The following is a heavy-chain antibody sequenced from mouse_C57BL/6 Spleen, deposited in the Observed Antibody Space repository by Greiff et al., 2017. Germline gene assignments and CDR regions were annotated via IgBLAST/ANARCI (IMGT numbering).Heavy chain of an antibody. CDR3: ARTIYYDYDRGYAMDY. V-gene: IGHV1-82*01. CDR2: IYPGDGDT. CDR1: GYAFSSSW. Sequence: VKLQESGPELVKPGASVKISCKASGYAFSSSWMNWVKQRPGNGLDWIGRIYPGDGDTNYNGKFKGKATLTADKSSSTAYMQLSSLTSEDSAVYFCARTIYYDYDRGYAMDYWGQGTSVTVSS. D-gene: IGHD2-4*01. J-gene: IGHJ4*01.